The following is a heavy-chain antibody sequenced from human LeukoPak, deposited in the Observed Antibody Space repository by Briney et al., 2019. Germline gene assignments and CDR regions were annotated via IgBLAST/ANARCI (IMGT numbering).Heavy chain of an antibody. V-gene: IGHV4-39*01. CDR3: ARHPLTSRYDY. Sequence: SETLSLTCTVSGGSISSSSYYWGWIRQPPGKGLEWIVSIYYSGSTYYNPSLKSRVTISVDTSKNQFSLKLSSVTAADTAVYYCARHPLTSRYDYWGQGTLVTVSS. CDR1: GGSISSSSYY. J-gene: IGHJ4*02. CDR2: IYYSGST.